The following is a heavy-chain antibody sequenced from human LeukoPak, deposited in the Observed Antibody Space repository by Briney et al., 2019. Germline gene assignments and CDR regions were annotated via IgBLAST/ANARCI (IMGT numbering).Heavy chain of an antibody. J-gene: IGHJ4*02. CDR1: GGAISSSSYY. D-gene: IGHD5-12*01. CDR3: ARRPTSSGYDPPFDY. Sequence: PSETLSLTCTVSGGAISSSSYYWGWLRQPPGKGLEWIGSTYYSGSTYYNPSLKSRVTISVDTSKNQFSLKLSSVTAADTAVYYCARRPTSSGYDPPFDYWGQGTLVTVSS. V-gene: IGHV4-39*01. CDR2: TYYSGST.